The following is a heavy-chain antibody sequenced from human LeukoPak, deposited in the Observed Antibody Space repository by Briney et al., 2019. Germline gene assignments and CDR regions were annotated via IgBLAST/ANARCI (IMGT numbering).Heavy chain of an antibody. CDR2: IYHSGST. CDR3: ARGLAAAGTFQH. D-gene: IGHD6-13*01. Sequence: SETLSLTCTVSGGSISSSSYYWGWIRQPPGKGLEWIGSIYHSGSTYYNPSLKSRVTISVDTSKNQFSLKLSSVTAADTAVYYCARGLAAAGTFQHWGQGTLVTVSS. J-gene: IGHJ1*01. V-gene: IGHV4-39*07. CDR1: GGSISSSSYY.